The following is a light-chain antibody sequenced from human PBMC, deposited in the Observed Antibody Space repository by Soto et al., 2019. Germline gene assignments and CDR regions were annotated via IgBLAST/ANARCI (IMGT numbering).Light chain of an antibody. Sequence: QAVVTQPRSVFGSPGQSVTISCTGTSSDVGGYNFVSWYQQYPGKAPKLIIYDVSKRPSGVPDRFSGSKSGNTASLTISGLQADDETDYYCCSYAGSYTLWVFGGGTKLTVL. CDR2: DVS. CDR3: CSYAGSYTLWV. J-gene: IGLJ3*02. V-gene: IGLV2-11*01. CDR1: SSDVGGYNF.